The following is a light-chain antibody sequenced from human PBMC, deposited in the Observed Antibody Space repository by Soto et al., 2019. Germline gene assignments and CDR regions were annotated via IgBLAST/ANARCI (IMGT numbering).Light chain of an antibody. Sequence: ETVLTQSPGTLSLSPGERATLPCRASQSVSCNSLAWFQQKPGQAPRLLIFGASSRATGIPDRFSGSGSGTDFTLTISRLEPEDFAVYYCQHYGTSPWAFGQGTKVEIK. CDR3: QHYGTSPWA. CDR1: QSVSCNS. CDR2: GAS. J-gene: IGKJ1*01. V-gene: IGKV3-20*01.